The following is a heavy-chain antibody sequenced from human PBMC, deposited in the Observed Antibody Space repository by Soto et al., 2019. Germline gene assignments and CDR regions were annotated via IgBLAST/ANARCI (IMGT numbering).Heavy chain of an antibody. J-gene: IGHJ5*02. CDR1: GDTFTSYA. V-gene: IGHV1-3*01. CDR3: ARVLGATRVNWFDP. D-gene: IGHD1-26*01. Sequence: ASVKVSCKASGDTFTSYAMHWVRQAPGQRLEWMGWINAGNGNTKYSQKFQGRVTITRDTSASTAYMELSSLRSEDTAVYYCARVLGATRVNWFDPRGQGPFVTVSS. CDR2: INAGNGNT.